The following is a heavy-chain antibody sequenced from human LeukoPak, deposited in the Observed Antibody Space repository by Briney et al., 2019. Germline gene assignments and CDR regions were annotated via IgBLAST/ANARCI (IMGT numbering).Heavy chain of an antibody. CDR3: ARHAYYYGSGSYIGHNWFDP. Sequence: SETLSLTCTVSGGSISSSSYYWGWIRQPPGKGLEWIGEINHSGSTNYNPSLKSRVTISVDTSKNQFSLKLSSVTAADTAVYYCARHAYYYGSGSYIGHNWFDPWGQGTLVTVSS. J-gene: IGHJ5*02. CDR2: INHSGST. CDR1: GGSISSSSYY. V-gene: IGHV4-39*01. D-gene: IGHD3-10*01.